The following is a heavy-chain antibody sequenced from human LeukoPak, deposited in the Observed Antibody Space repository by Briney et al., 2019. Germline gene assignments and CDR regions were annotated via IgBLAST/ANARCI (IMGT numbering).Heavy chain of an antibody. CDR2: ISYTGST. Sequence: PSETLSLTCTVSGDSISSYYWSWVRQPPGKGLEWIGFISYTGSTSYNPSLKSRVTISVDTSKNQFSLKLNSVTAADTAVYYCARHPYWGQGTLVTVSS. CDR3: ARHPY. J-gene: IGHJ4*02. V-gene: IGHV4-59*08. CDR1: GDSISSYY.